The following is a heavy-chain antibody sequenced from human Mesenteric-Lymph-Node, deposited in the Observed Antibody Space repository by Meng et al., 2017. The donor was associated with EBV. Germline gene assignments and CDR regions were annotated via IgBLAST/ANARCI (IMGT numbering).Heavy chain of an antibody. CDR2: ISAYNGNT. V-gene: IGHV1-18*01. J-gene: IGHJ4*02. D-gene: IGHD3/OR15-3a*01. CDR1: GYTYISYG. CDR3: AREGDWTTFDY. Sequence: QGKLVQSGGEVKKPVASVRVSCKSSGYTYISYGIIWVRQAPGQGLEWVGWISAYNGNTNYAQKVQGRVTMTTDTSTTTAYMELRRLRSDDTAVYYCAREGDWTTFDYWGQGALVTVSS.